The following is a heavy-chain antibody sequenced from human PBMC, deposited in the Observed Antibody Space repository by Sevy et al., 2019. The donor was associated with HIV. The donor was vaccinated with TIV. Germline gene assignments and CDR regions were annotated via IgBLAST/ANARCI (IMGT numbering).Heavy chain of an antibody. D-gene: IGHD3-3*01. CDR1: AFTFSTYG. J-gene: IGHJ6*02. CDR3: ARDLRPHLLYSDFWSGYSGMDV. CDR2: ISFDGSHK. V-gene: IGHV3-30*03. Sequence: GGSLRLSCVASAFTFSTYGMHWVRQAPGKGLEWVSVISFDGSHKYYADSVKVRCTVSRDNSKNTLNLQMNGLRAEDTAVYYCARDLRPHLLYSDFWSGYSGMDVWGQGTTVTVSS.